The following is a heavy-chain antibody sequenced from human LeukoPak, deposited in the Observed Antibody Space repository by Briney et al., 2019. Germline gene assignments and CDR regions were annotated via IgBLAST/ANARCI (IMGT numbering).Heavy chain of an antibody. CDR3: AREDSGSSTRGAFDI. D-gene: IGHD1-26*01. J-gene: IGHJ3*02. CDR2: ISAYNGNT. CDR1: GYTFTSYG. V-gene: IGHV1-18*01. Sequence: ASVKVSCKASGYTFTSYGISWVRQAPGQGLEWMGWISAYNGNTNYAQKLQGRVTMTTDTSTSTAYMELRSLRSDDTAVYYCAREDSGSSTRGAFDIWGQGTMVTVSS.